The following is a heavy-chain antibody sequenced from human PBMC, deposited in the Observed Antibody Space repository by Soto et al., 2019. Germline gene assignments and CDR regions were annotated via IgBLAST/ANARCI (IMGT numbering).Heavy chain of an antibody. CDR1: GFTFSDYY. J-gene: IGHJ4*02. CDR2: ISSSGSTI. D-gene: IGHD3-9*01. V-gene: IGHV3-11*01. Sequence: GGSLRLSCAASGFTFSDYYMSWIRQAPGKGLEWVSYISSSGSTIYYADSVKGRFTISRDNAKNSLYLQMNSLRAEDTAVYYCARGAVLFDDPHKPNDYWGQGTLVTVSS. CDR3: ARGAVLFDDPHKPNDY.